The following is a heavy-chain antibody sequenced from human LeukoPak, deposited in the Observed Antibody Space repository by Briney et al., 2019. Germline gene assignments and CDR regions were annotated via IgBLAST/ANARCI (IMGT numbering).Heavy chain of an antibody. CDR2: INPNSGGT. J-gene: IGHJ5*02. Sequence: ASVKVSCKASGYTFTGYYMHWVRQAPGQGLEWMGWINPNSGGTNYAQKFQGGVTMTRDTSISTAYMELSRLRSDDTAVYYCARDRPSTYYDFWTYNGGVFWFDPWGQGTLVTVSS. V-gene: IGHV1-2*02. CDR3: ARDRPSTYYDFWTYNGGVFWFDP. CDR1: GYTFTGYY. D-gene: IGHD3-3*01.